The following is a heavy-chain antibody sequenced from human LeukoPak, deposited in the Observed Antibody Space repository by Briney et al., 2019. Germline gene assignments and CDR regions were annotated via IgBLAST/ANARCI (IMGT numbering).Heavy chain of an antibody. CDR1: GGSISSYY. V-gene: IGHV4-59*12. J-gene: IGHJ4*02. D-gene: IGHD3-16*02. CDR2: IYYSGST. Sequence: SETLSLTCTVSGGSISSYYWSWIRQPPGKGLEWIGYIYYSGSTNYNPSLKSRVTISVDTSKNQFSLKLSSVTAADTAVYYCARDRAQIGVTFGGVIAGSGWYYFDYWGQGTLVTVSS. CDR3: ARDRAQIGVTFGGVIAGSGWYYFDY.